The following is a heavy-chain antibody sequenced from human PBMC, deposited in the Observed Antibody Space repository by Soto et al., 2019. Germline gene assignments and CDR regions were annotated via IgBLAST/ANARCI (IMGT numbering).Heavy chain of an antibody. V-gene: IGHV4-61*01. J-gene: IGHJ4*02. CDR2: IYYSGST. D-gene: IGHD6-13*01. CDR3: ARGGRPPIYSSSWYIDY. CDR1: GGSVSSGSYY. Sequence: PSETLSLTCTVSGGSVSSGSYYWSWIRQPPGKGLEWIGYIYYSGSTNYNPSLKSRVTISVDTSKNQFSLKLSSVTAADTAVYYCARGGRPPIYSSSWYIDYWGQGTLVTVSS.